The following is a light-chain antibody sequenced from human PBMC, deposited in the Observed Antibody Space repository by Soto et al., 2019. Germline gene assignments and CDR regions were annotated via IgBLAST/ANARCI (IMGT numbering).Light chain of an antibody. CDR2: GAS. Sequence: EIVMTQSPATLSVSPGERATLFCRASQSVGRTLAWYQQKPGQSPRLLVYGASTRANGTPARFSGSGSGTEFTLTIRSLQSEDVAVYYCQQYNQWPPYTFGQGTNVEIK. CDR1: QSVGRT. CDR3: QQYNQWPPYT. J-gene: IGKJ2*01. V-gene: IGKV3-15*01.